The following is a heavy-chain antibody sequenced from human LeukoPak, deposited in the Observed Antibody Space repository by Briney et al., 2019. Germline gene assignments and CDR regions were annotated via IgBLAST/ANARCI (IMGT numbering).Heavy chain of an antibody. CDR2: INHSGST. CDR1: GGSLRGYY. D-gene: IGHD2-2*01. V-gene: IGHV4-34*01. J-gene: IGHJ3*02. Sequence: SETLSLTCAVYGGSLRGYYWSWIRQTPGKGLEWIGEINHSGSTNYNPSLKSRVTISVDTSKNQFSLKLSSVTAADTAVYYCARYALTAYGAAFDIWGQGTMVTVSS. CDR3: ARYALTAYGAAFDI.